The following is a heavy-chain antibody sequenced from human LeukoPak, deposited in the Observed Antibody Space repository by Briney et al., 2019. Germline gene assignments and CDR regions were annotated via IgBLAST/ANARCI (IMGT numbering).Heavy chain of an antibody. V-gene: IGHV3-9*01. CDR3: AKDFGYDFWSGWRVLDY. CDR1: GFTFHNYA. D-gene: IGHD3-3*01. J-gene: IGHJ4*02. Sequence: GRSLRLSCVASGFTFHNYAMHWVRHAPGKGLEWVSGISWNSGNIGYADSVKGRLTISGDNAKNSLYLQMNSLRAEDTALYYCAKDFGYDFWSGWRVLDYWGQGTLVTVSS. CDR2: ISWNSGNI.